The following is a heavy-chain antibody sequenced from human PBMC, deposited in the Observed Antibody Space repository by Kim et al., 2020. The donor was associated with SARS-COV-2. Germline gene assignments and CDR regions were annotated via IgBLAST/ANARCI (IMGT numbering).Heavy chain of an antibody. Sequence: SETLSLTCTVSGGSISSGGYYWSWIRQHPGKGLEWIGYIYYSGSTYYNPSLKSRVTISVDTSKNQFSLKLSSVTAADTAVYYCARGRMLPSMYYFDYWGQGTLVTVSS. J-gene: IGHJ4*02. CDR1: GGSISSGGYY. V-gene: IGHV4-31*03. D-gene: IGHD2-8*01. CDR2: IYYSGST. CDR3: ARGRMLPSMYYFDY.